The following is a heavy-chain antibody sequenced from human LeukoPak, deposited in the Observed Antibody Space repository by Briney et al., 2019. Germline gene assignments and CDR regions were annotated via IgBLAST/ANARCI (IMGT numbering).Heavy chain of an antibody. CDR2: IRYDGSNK. J-gene: IGHJ4*02. CDR1: GFTFSSYG. CDR3: ARERYYYDSSGYKPIDY. Sequence: GGSLRLSCAASGFTFSSYGMHWVRQAPGKGLEWVAFIRYDGSNKYYADSVKGRFTISRDNSKNTLYLQMNSLRAEDTAVYYCARERYYYDSSGYKPIDYWGQGTLVTVSS. V-gene: IGHV3-30*02. D-gene: IGHD3-22*01.